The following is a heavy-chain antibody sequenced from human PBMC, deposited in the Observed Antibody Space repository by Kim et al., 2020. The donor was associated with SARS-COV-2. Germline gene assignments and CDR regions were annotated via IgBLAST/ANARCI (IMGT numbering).Heavy chain of an antibody. D-gene: IGHD6-13*01. CDR1: GYSFSNYY. V-gene: IGHV5-51*01. CDR2: IYPDDSDT. CDR3: AVLPGIASPDLSWFDP. J-gene: IGHJ5*02. Sequence: GESLKISCKGSGYSFSNYYIGWVRQMPGKGLELMGIIYPDDSDTTYSPSFQGQVTIPADKSITTAFLQWTSLKASDTAMYYCAVLPGIASPDLSWFDPWGQGTLVTVSP.